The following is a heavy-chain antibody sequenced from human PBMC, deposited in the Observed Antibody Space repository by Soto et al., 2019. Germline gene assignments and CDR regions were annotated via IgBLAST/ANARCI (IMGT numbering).Heavy chain of an antibody. V-gene: IGHV5-51*01. Sequence: GESLKISCTGSGYSFTSYWIGWVRQMPGKGLEWMGIIYPGDSETRYSPSFQGQVTISADKSISTAYLQWSSLKASDTAMYYCARHGYDRYIEYPTSDSSSFCSYNLDVWGQGTTVTVSS. CDR2: IYPGDSET. CDR1: GYSFTSYW. CDR3: ARHGYDRYIEYPTSDSSSFCSYNLDV. J-gene: IGHJ6*02. D-gene: IGHD5-12*01.